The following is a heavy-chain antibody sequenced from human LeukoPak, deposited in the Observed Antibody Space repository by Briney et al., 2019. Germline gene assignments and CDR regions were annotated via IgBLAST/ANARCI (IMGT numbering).Heavy chain of an antibody. CDR2: INPNSGGT. CDR1: GYTFTGYY. CDR3: ARDGNDYYDSSGYVSGMRYYFDY. J-gene: IGHJ4*02. V-gene: IGHV1-2*02. D-gene: IGHD3-22*01. Sequence: ASVKVSCKASGYTFTGYYMHWVRQAPGQGLEWMGWINPNSGGTNYAQKFQGRVTMTRDTSISTAYMELSRLRSDDTAVYYCARDGNDYYDSSGYVSGMRYYFDYWGQGTLVTVSS.